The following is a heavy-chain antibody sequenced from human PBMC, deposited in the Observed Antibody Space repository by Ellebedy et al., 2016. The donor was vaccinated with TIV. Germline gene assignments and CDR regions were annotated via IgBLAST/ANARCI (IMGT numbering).Heavy chain of an antibody. Sequence: AASVTVSCKASGYTFTDYDINWVRQATGQGLEWLGWMNPNSGNTGYAQKFQGRVTMTRDTSINTAYMELRSLTSGDTAVYYCAKTLALTGDFDYWGQGTPVTVSS. J-gene: IGHJ4*01. V-gene: IGHV1-8*01. CDR2: MNPNSGNT. CDR3: AKTLALTGDFDY. CDR1: GYTFTDYD. D-gene: IGHD7-27*01.